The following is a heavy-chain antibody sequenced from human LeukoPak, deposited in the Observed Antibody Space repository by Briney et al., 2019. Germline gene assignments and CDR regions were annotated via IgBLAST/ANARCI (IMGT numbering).Heavy chain of an antibody. D-gene: IGHD3-9*01. CDR3: ARDGGDDILTGYYDYFDY. V-gene: IGHV3-21*01. Sequence: GGSLRLSCAPSGFTFSSYSMNWVRQAPGKGLEWVSSISSSSSYIYYADSVKGRFTISRDNAKNSLYLQMNSLRAEDTAVYYCARDGGDDILTGYYDYFDYWGQGTLVTVSS. J-gene: IGHJ4*02. CDR1: GFTFSSYS. CDR2: ISSSSSYI.